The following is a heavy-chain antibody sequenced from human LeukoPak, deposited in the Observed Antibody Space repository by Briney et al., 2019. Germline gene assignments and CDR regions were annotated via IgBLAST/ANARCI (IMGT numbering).Heavy chain of an antibody. V-gene: IGHV3-66*01. CDR2: IYSGGST. CDR3: ARDLGGSGSYPWY. Sequence: GGCLRLSCAASGFTVSSNYMSWVRQAPGKGPEWVSVIYSGGSTYYADSVKGRFTISRDNSKNTLYLQMNSLRAEDTAVYYCARDLGGSGSYPWYWGQGTLVTVSS. D-gene: IGHD3-10*01. CDR1: GFTVSSNY. J-gene: IGHJ4*02.